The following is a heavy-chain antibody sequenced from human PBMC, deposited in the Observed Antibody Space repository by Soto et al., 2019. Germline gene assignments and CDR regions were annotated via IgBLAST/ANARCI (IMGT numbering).Heavy chain of an antibody. J-gene: IGHJ4*02. CDR3: ARDLRYYYGSGSLPVGDY. V-gene: IGHV4-30-4*01. Sequence: PSETLSLTCTVSGGSISSGDYYWSWIRQPAGKGLEWIGYIYYSGSTYYNPSLKSRVTISVDTSKNQFSLKLSSVTAADTAVYYCARDLRYYYGSGSLPVGDYWGQGTLVTVSS. CDR2: IYYSGST. CDR1: GGSISSGDYY. D-gene: IGHD3-10*01.